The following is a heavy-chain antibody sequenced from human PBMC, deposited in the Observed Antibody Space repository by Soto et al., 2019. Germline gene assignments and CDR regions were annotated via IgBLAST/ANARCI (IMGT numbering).Heavy chain of an antibody. CDR3: ARSYCTNGVCPKREENWFDP. Sequence: SETLSLTCTVSGGSISSGGYYWSWIRQHPGKGLEWIGYIYYSGSTYYNPSLKSRVTISVDTSKNQFSLKLSSVTAADTAVYYCARSYCTNGVCPKREENWFDPWGQGTLVTVSS. CDR1: GGSISSGGYY. CDR2: IYYSGST. J-gene: IGHJ5*02. V-gene: IGHV4-31*03. D-gene: IGHD2-8*01.